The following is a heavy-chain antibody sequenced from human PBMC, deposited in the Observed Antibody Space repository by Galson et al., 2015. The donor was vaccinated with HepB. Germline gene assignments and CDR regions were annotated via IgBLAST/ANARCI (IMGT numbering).Heavy chain of an antibody. J-gene: IGHJ6*02. D-gene: IGHD3-10*01. CDR3: TPGYGSGSYWGGYYYGMDV. V-gene: IGHV3-49*04. CDR1: GFIFGDYS. Sequence: SLRLSCAASGFIFGDYSMSWVRQAPGKGLEWVGFISSKAYGGTTEYAASVKGRFTISRDDSKSIAYLQMNSLKTEDTAVYYCTPGYGSGSYWGGYYYGMDVWGQGTTVTVSS. CDR2: ISSKAYGGTT.